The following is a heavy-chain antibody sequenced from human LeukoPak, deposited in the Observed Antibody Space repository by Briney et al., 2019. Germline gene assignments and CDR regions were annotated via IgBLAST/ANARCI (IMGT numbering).Heavy chain of an antibody. J-gene: IGHJ3*02. D-gene: IGHD3-22*01. CDR2: ISSSSSTI. CDR3: AKDSTLGSYYDSSGYYGVAFDI. CDR1: GFTFSSYS. Sequence: GGSLRLSCAASGFTFSSYSMNWVRQAPGKGLEWVSYISSSSSTIYYADSVKGRFTISRDNSKNTLYLQMNSLRAEDTAVYYCAKDSTLGSYYDSSGYYGVAFDIWGQGTMVTVSS. V-gene: IGHV3-48*01.